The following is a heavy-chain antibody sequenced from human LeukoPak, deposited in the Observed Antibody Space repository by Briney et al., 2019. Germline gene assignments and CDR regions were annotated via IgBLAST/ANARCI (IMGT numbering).Heavy chain of an antibody. CDR3: ASRDVDSGSQPWGSY. CDR2: ISSSSSTI. CDR1: GFTFSSYS. V-gene: IGHV3-48*04. D-gene: IGHD1-26*01. Sequence: GGSLRLSCAASGFTFSSYSMNWVRQAPGKGLEWVSYISSSSSTIYYADSVKGRFTISRDNAKNSLYLQMNSLRAEDTAVYYCASRDVDSGSQPWGSYWGQGTLVTVSS. J-gene: IGHJ4*02.